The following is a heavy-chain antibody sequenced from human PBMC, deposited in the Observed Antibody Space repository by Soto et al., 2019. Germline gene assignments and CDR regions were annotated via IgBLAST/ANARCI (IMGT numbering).Heavy chain of an antibody. CDR3: ARRSIVAAGFDP. Sequence: EVQLVESGGGLVQPGGSLRLSCAASGFTFSSYWMHWVRQAPGKGLVWVSRINSDGSSTSYADSVKGRFTISRDNAKNTLYLQMNSLRAEDTAVYYCARRSIVAAGFDPWGQGTLVTVSS. CDR1: GFTFSSYW. CDR2: INSDGSST. V-gene: IGHV3-74*01. D-gene: IGHD6-13*01. J-gene: IGHJ5*02.